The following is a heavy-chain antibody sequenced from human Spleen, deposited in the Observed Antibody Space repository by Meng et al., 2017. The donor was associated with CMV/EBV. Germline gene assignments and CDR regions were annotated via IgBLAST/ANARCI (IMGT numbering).Heavy chain of an antibody. CDR1: GFTFSSYG. J-gene: IGHJ6*02. V-gene: IGHV3-30*02. D-gene: IGHD2-2*01. CDR3: ARDSEGVPAASIYYYGMDV. CDR2: IRYDGSNK. Sequence: GESLKISCAASGFTFSSYGMHWVRQAPGKGLEWVAFIRYDGSNKYYADSVKGRFTISRDNSKNTLYLQMNSLRAEDTAVYYCARDSEGVPAASIYYYGMDVWGQGTTVTVSS.